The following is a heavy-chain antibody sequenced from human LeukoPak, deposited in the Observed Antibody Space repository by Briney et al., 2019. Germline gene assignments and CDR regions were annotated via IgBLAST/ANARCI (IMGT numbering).Heavy chain of an antibody. CDR2: VWYDGSNK. J-gene: IGHJ6*02. CDR1: GFSFSHHA. V-gene: IGHV3-33*01. D-gene: IGHD3-22*01. CDR3: AREGYYDSSGYYRDYYYYGMDV. Sequence: GGSLRLSCAASGFSFSHHAMHWVRQSPGKGLEWVALVWYDGSNKYYADSVKGRFTISRDNSKNSLYLQMDSLRAEDTAVYYCAREGYYDSSGYYRDYYYYGMDVWGQGTTVTVSS.